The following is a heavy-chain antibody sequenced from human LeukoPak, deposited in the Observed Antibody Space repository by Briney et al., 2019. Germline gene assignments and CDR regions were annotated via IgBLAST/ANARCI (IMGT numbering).Heavy chain of an antibody. V-gene: IGHV4-4*02. CDR2: ISLTGLT. Sequence: PSGTPSLTCGVSGGSISNTNWWSWFRQPTGQGLEWIGEISLTGLTHYNPSLESRVTVSLDKSKNQLSLNLTSVTAADTAVYYCSRENGAFSPFGYWGQGIPVTVLS. CDR1: GGSISNTNW. CDR3: SRENGAFSPFGY. D-gene: IGHD2-8*01. J-gene: IGHJ4*02.